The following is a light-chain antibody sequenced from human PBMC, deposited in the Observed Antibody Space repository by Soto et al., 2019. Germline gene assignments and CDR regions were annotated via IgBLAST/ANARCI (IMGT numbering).Light chain of an antibody. CDR2: GAS. CDR3: QQDNNSPRT. Sequence: EIVMTQSPSTLSVSPGERATLSCRASQSVSSNLAWYQQKPGQAPRLLIYGASTRATGIPARFSGSGSGTEFTLTISSLQSEDFAVYYCQQDNNSPRTFGQVTEV. J-gene: IGKJ1*01. V-gene: IGKV3-15*01. CDR1: QSVSSN.